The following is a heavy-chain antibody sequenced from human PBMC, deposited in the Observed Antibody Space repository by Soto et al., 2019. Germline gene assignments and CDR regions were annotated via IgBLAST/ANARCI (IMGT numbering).Heavy chain of an antibody. V-gene: IGHV1-69*01. CDR1: GGTFSSYA. CDR3: ARAVAVPADFDY. D-gene: IGHD6-19*01. J-gene: IGHJ4*02. Sequence: SVKVSCKASGGTFSSYAVSWVRQAPGQGLEWMGGIIPIFGTANYAQKFQGRVTITADESTSTAYMELSSLSSEDTAVYYCARAVAVPADFDYWGQGTLVTVSS. CDR2: IIPIFGTA.